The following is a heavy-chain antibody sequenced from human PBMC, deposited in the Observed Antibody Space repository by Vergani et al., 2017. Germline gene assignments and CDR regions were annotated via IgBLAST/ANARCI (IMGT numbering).Heavy chain of an antibody. D-gene: IGHD3/OR15-3a*01. CDR1: GGSMSGYY. Sequence: QVRLQESGPGLVKPSETLSLTCSVSGGSMSGYYWSWIRQPPGKELEWIGYMYHSGSTNYNPSLETRVTISGDTSKNQFSLKLNSVTAADTAVYYCGRVANFYDLVSRLLDLWRQGILVTVSS. V-gene: IGHV4-59*01. CDR2: MYHSGST. J-gene: IGHJ5*02. CDR3: GRVANFYDLVSRLLDL.